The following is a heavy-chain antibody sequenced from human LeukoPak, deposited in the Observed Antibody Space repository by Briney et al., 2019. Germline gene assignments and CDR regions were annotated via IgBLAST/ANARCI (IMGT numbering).Heavy chain of an antibody. Sequence: GGSLRLSCAASGFTFSSYAMHWVRQAPGKGLEWVAVISYDGSNKYYADSVKGRFTNSRDNAKNSLYLQMNSLRAEDTAVYYCAELGITMIGGVWGKGTTVTISS. V-gene: IGHV3-30*04. CDR1: GFTFSSYA. D-gene: IGHD3-10*02. CDR2: ISYDGSNK. CDR3: AELGITMIGGV. J-gene: IGHJ6*04.